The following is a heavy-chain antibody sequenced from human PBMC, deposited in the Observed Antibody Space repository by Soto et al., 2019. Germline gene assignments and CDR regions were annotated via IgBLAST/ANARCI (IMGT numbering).Heavy chain of an antibody. CDR1: GGSISSGGYY. Sequence: QVQLQESGPGLVKPSQTLSLTCTVSGGSISSGGYYWSWIRQHPGKGLGWIGYIYYSRSTYYNPSLKSRVTISVDTSKNQFALKLSSVTAADTAVYYCARDSNSGYRGTFDYWGQGTLVTVSS. CDR3: ARDSNSGYRGTFDY. CDR2: IYYSRST. V-gene: IGHV4-31*03. D-gene: IGHD5-12*01. J-gene: IGHJ4*02.